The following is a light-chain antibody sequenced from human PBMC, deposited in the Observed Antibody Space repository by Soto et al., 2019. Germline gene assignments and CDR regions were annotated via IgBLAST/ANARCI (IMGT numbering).Light chain of an antibody. V-gene: IGLV1-51*01. Sequence: QSVLTQPPSVSAAPGQKVTISCSGSSSNIGNNYVSWYQQLPGTAPKLPIYDNSKRPSGIPDRFSGSESGTSATLGITGLQTGDEADYYCGTWDSSLSAGVFGGGTKLTVL. CDR2: DNS. CDR3: GTWDSSLSAGV. CDR1: SSNIGNNY. J-gene: IGLJ2*01.